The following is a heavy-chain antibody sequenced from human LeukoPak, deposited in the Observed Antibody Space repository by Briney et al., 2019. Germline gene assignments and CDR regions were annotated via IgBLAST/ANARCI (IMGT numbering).Heavy chain of an antibody. J-gene: IGHJ6*02. CDR3: AKAYSSSWYGPDYYYYYGMDV. Sequence: GGSLRLSCAASGFTFDDYAMHWVRQAPGKGLEWVSGISWNSGSIVYADSVKGRFTISRDNAKNSLYLQMNSLRAEDTALYYCAKAYSSSWYGPDYYYYYGMDVWGQGTTVTVSS. CDR1: GFTFDDYA. D-gene: IGHD6-13*01. V-gene: IGHV3-9*01. CDR2: ISWNSGSI.